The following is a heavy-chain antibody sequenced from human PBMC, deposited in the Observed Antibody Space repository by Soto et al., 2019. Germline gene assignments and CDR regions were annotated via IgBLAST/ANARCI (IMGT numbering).Heavy chain of an antibody. Sequence: GGSLRLSCAASGFTFTRFSMNWVRQAPGKGLEWVSSISSTTNYMYYGDSMKGRFTISRDNAKNSLYLEMNSLRAEDTAVYYCARESEDLTSNFDYWGQGTLVTVSS. J-gene: IGHJ4*02. CDR3: ARESEDLTSNFDY. V-gene: IGHV3-21*06. CDR2: ISSTTNYM. CDR1: GFTFTRFS.